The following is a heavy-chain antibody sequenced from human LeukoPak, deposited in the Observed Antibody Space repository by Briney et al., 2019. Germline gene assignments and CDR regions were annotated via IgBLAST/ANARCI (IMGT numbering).Heavy chain of an antibody. CDR3: ARILVAPAAIEFAYYMDV. J-gene: IGHJ6*03. CDR1: GFTFSSYN. V-gene: IGHV3-21*01. D-gene: IGHD2-2*02. Sequence: PGGSLRLSCAASGFTFSSYNMNWVRQAPGKGLEWVAYISIGTSFIYYADSVKGRFTISRDNAKNSLYLQMNSLRAEDTAVYYCARILVAPAAIEFAYYMDVWGKGTTVTISS. CDR2: ISIGTSFI.